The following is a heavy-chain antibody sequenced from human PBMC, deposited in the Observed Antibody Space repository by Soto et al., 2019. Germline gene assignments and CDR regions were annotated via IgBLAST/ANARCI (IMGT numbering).Heavy chain of an antibody. CDR3: AHMREVCSGGSCAEKFDY. J-gene: IGHJ4*02. CDR1: GFSLSTSGVG. Sequence: NLSRSGPTLVKPTQTLTLTCTFSGFSLSTSGVGVGWIRQPPGKALEWLALIYWDDDKRYSPSLKSRLTITKDTSKNQVVLTMTNMDPVDTATYYCAHMREVCSGGSCAEKFDYWGQGTLVTVSS. V-gene: IGHV2-5*02. D-gene: IGHD2-15*01. CDR2: IYWDDDK.